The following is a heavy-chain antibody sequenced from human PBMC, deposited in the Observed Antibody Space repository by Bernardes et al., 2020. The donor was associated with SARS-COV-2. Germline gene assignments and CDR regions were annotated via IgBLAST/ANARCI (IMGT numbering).Heavy chain of an antibody. J-gene: IGHJ4*02. CDR1: GGTFMGYY. CDR2: INHSGST. D-gene: IGHD6-13*01. V-gene: IGHV4-34*08. Sequence: ETLSLTCTISGGTFMGYYWNWIRQSPGKGLEWIGEINHSGSTNYNPSLKSRVTILVDPSKKHFSLKLSSVTAADTAVYYCARSYSSSWYSWGQGTLVTVSS. CDR3: ARSYSSSWYS.